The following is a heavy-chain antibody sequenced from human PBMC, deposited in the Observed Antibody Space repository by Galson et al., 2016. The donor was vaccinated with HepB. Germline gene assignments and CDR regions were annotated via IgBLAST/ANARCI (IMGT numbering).Heavy chain of an antibody. J-gene: IGHJ5*02. Sequence: TLSLTCTVSGGSISSGAYSWSWIRQPPGRGLEWIGYIYPSGKTYYNPSLQSRVTLSVDTSKNQFSLNLNSVTAADTAMYYCVRYHCSSATCYWSWFDPWGQGTLVTVSS. CDR2: IYPSGKT. CDR1: GGSISSGAYS. V-gene: IGHV4-30-2*01. D-gene: IGHD2-2*01. CDR3: VRYHCSSATCYWSWFDP.